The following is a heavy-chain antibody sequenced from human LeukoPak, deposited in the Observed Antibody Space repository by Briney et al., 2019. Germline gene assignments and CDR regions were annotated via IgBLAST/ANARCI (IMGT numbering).Heavy chain of an antibody. CDR3: ARDPGYSYGGLVTYFDY. Sequence: SETLSLTCIVSGDSISSYYWSWIRQPAGKGLEWIGRIYTSGSTSYNPSLKSRVTMSLNTSKNQFSLRLSSVTAADTALYYCARDPGYSYGGLVTYFDYWGQGILVTVSS. CDR1: GDSISSYY. D-gene: IGHD3-9*01. J-gene: IGHJ4*02. V-gene: IGHV4-4*07. CDR2: IYTSGST.